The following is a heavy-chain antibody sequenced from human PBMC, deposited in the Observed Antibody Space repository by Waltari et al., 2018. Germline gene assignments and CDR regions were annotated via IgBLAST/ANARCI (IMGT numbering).Heavy chain of an antibody. Sequence: QLQLQESGPGWVKPSETLSLTCTVSGGPISNDSYSWGCIRQPPGKGVEWSGSIYHIGSTDYNPALKSRVTVSQDTPKNQFSLKLSSVTAADTALYYCARATRIMITFGGVIAFDPWGQGTLVTVSS. CDR3: ARATRIMITFGGVIAFDP. D-gene: IGHD3-16*02. V-gene: IGHV4-39*01. CDR2: IYHIGST. J-gene: IGHJ5*02. CDR1: GGPISNDSYS.